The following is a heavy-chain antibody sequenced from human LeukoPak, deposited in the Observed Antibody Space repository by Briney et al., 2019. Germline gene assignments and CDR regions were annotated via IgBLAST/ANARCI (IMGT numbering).Heavy chain of an antibody. V-gene: IGHV1-69*04. CDR1: GGTFSSYA. Sequence: GSSVKVSCKASGGTFSSYAISWVRQAPGQGLEWMGRIIPILGIANYAQKFQGRVTITADKSTSTAYMELSSLRSEDTAVYYCARVLRITMVHDAFGIWGQGTMVTVSS. CDR3: ARVLRITMVHDAFGI. J-gene: IGHJ3*02. CDR2: IIPILGIA. D-gene: IGHD3-10*01.